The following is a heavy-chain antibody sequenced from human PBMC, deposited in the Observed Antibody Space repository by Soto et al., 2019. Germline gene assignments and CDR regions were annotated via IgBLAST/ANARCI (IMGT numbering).Heavy chain of an antibody. CDR3: ARQYGDY. J-gene: IGHJ4*02. CDR1: GFTFSSYW. CDR2: SNSDGSST. V-gene: IGHV3-74*01. D-gene: IGHD2-8*01. Sequence: GGSLRLSCAASGFTFSSYWMHWVRQAPGKGLVWVSRSNSDGSSTRYADPVKGRSTISRDNAKNTLYLQMNSLRAEDTPVYYCARQYGDYWGQGTLVTVSS.